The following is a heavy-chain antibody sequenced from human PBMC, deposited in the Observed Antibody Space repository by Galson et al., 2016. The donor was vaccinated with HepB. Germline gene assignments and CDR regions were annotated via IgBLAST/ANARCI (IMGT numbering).Heavy chain of an antibody. J-gene: IGHJ3*02. D-gene: IGHD1-26*01. V-gene: IGHV3-74*01. CDR1: GFTFNDYW. CDR2: INNDGSSS. CDR3: VRDMYGSYFAFDI. Sequence: SLRLSCAASGFTFNDYWMHWVRQAPGRGLDWVSRINNDGSSSTYADSVKGRFTISRDNAKNTLYLQMNSLRAEDTTVYYCVRDMYGSYFAFDIWGQGTMVTVSS.